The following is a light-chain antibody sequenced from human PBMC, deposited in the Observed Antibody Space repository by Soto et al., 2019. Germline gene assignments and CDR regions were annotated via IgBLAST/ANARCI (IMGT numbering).Light chain of an antibody. CDR1: QSIITY. CDR2: TAS. J-gene: IGKJ4*01. CDR3: QQSYSIPLT. V-gene: IGKV1-39*01. Sequence: DIQMTQSPSSLSASVGDRVTITCRASQSIITYLNWYRQKPGKAPKLLIYTASSLESGVPTRFSGSGSGTDFTLTISSLQPEDFAIYYCQQSYSIPLTFVAGTKVEIK.